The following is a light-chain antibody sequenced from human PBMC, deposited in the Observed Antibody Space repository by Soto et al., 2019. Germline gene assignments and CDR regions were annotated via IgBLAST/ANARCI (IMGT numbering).Light chain of an antibody. CDR2: WAS. J-gene: IGKJ5*01. CDR1: QSVLFSSNNKNY. V-gene: IGKV4-1*01. Sequence: DIVMTQSPDSLAVSLGERATINCKSSQSVLFSSNNKNYLAWYQQKPGQPPKLLIYWASTRESGVPNRFSGSGCGTDFTLTISSLQADDGAVYYCQQSYSTPITFGQGTRLVIK. CDR3: QQSYSTPIT.